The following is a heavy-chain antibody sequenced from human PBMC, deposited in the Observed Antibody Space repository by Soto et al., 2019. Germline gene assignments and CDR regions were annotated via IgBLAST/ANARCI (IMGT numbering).Heavy chain of an antibody. CDR2: IYYSGST. V-gene: IGHV4-59*12. J-gene: IGHJ4*02. CDR1: GGSISSYY. Sequence: PSETLSLTCTVSGGSISSYYWSWIRQPPGKGLEWIGYIYYSGSTNYNPSLKSRVTISVDTSKNQFSLKLSSVTAEDTAVYYCATEPYKWELLHPYFDYWGQGTLVTVSS. D-gene: IGHD1-26*01. CDR3: ATEPYKWELLHPYFDY.